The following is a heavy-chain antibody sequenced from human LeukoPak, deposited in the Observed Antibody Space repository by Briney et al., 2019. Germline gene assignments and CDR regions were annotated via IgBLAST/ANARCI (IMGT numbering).Heavy chain of an antibody. Sequence: PGGSLRLSCAASGFTFNNYNMNWVRQAPGKGLEWVSSISDSSSYIYYADSVRGRFTISRDNAKNSLYLQMNSLRAEDTAMNYCARADLSGSYFHPHFLDYWGQGTLVTVSS. V-gene: IGHV3-21*01. D-gene: IGHD1-26*01. CDR3: ARADLSGSYFHPHFLDY. CDR2: ISDSSSYI. J-gene: IGHJ4*02. CDR1: GFTFNNYN.